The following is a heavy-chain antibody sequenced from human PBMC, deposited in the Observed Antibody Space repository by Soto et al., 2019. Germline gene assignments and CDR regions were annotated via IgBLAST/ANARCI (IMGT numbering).Heavy chain of an antibody. V-gene: IGHV1-2*02. CDR1: GYTFTGYY. J-gene: IGHJ6*02. Sequence: QVQLVQSGAEVKKPGASVKVSCKASGYTFTGYYMHWVRQAPGQGLEWMGWINPNSGGTNYAQKFQGRVTMTRDTSISTAYMELSRLRSHDTAVYYCAIGNDSSGYYPYYYYYGMDVWGQGTTVTVSS. CDR3: AIGNDSSGYYPYYYYYGMDV. CDR2: INPNSGGT. D-gene: IGHD3-22*01.